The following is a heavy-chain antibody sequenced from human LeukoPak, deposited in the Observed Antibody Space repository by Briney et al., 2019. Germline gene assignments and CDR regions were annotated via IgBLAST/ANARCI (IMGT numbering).Heavy chain of an antibody. D-gene: IGHD3-9*01. CDR2: FDPEDGET. CDR3: RLVTLRDYYFDY. CDR1: GHTLTELS. Sequence: ASVKVSCKVSGHTLTELSMHWVRQAPGKGLEWMGGFDPEDGETIYAQKFQGRVTMTEDTSTDTAYMELSSLRSEDTAVYYCRLVTLRDYYFDYWGQGTLVTVSS. J-gene: IGHJ4*02. V-gene: IGHV1-24*01.